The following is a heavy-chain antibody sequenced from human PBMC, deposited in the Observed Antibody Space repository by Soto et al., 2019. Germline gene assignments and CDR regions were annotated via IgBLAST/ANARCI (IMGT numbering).Heavy chain of an antibody. J-gene: IGHJ6*02. CDR1: GFTFSSYW. Sequence: EVQLVESGGGLVQPGGSLRLSCAASGFTFSSYWMSWVRQAPGKGLEWVANIKQDGSEKYYVDSVKGRFTISRDNAKNPLYLQMNSLRAEDTAVYYCARDQKGHHSSSWYNGMDVWGQGTTVTVSS. CDR3: ARDQKGHHSSSWYNGMDV. CDR2: IKQDGSEK. D-gene: IGHD6-13*01. V-gene: IGHV3-7*01.